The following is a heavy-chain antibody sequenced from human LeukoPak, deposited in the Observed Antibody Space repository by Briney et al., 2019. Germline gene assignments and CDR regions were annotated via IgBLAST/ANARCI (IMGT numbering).Heavy chain of an antibody. CDR3: ARAVSSGWYGYYYYMDV. CDR1: GFTFSNAW. D-gene: IGHD6-19*01. V-gene: IGHV3-7*01. CDR2: IKQDGSEK. J-gene: IGHJ6*03. Sequence: GGSLRLSCAASGFTFSNAWMSWVRQAPGKGLEWVANIKQDGSEKYYVDSVKGRFTISRDNAKNSLYLQMNSLRAEDTAVYYCARAVSSGWYGYYYYMDVWGKGTTVTVSS.